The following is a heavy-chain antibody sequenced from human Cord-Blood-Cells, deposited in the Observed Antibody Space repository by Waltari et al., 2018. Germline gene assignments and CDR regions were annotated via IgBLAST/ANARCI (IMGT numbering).Heavy chain of an antibody. J-gene: IGHJ3*02. Sequence: QLQLQESGPGLVKPSETLSLTCTVSGGSISSSSYYWGWIRQPPGEGLELIWSIYYNGSTHYNPSLKSRVTISVDTSKNQFSLKLRFVTAADTAVYYCARRGIAAAGDAFDIWGQGTMVTVSS. CDR1: GGSISSSSYY. CDR2: IYYNGST. CDR3: ARRGIAAAGDAFDI. D-gene: IGHD6-13*01. V-gene: IGHV4-39*01.